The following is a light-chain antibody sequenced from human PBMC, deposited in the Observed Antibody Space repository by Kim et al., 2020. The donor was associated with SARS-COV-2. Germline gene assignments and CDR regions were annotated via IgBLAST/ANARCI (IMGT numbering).Light chain of an antibody. J-gene: IGLJ3*02. Sequence: ELTQPPSASGTPGQRVTISCSGGSSNIGSNTVSWYQQLPATAPKLLIYTNNQRPSGVPDRFSGSKSGTSASLAISGLQSADEADYYCATWDDSLNGWVFGGGTQLTVL. V-gene: IGLV1-44*01. CDR2: TNN. CDR1: SSNIGSNT. CDR3: ATWDDSLNGWV.